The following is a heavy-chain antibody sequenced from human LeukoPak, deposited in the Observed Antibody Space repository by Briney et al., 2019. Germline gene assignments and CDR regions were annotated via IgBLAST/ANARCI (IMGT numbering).Heavy chain of an antibody. Sequence: GGSLRLSCAASGFTFDDYAMHWVRQAPGKGLEWVSGISWNSGSIGYADSVKGRFTISRDNAKNSLYLQMNSPRAEDTALYYCAKDIGAVDTANYFDYWGQGTLATVSS. CDR2: ISWNSGSI. CDR1: GFTFDDYA. CDR3: AKDIGAVDTANYFDY. V-gene: IGHV3-9*01. D-gene: IGHD5-18*01. J-gene: IGHJ4*02.